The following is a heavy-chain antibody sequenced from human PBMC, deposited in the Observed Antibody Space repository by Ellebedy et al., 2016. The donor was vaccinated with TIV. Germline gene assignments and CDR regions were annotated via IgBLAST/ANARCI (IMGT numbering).Heavy chain of an antibody. V-gene: IGHV1-24*01. J-gene: IGHJ6*02. Sequence: AASVKVSCKVSGYTLTEFSMLWVRHPPGKGLEWMGGFDPEDGETIYAQKFQGRVTMTEDTSTDTAYMELSSLRSEDTAVYYCATIFRGDYAYDYYGMDVWGQGTTVTVSS. CDR1: GYTLTEFS. CDR2: FDPEDGET. D-gene: IGHD4-17*01. CDR3: ATIFRGDYAYDYYGMDV.